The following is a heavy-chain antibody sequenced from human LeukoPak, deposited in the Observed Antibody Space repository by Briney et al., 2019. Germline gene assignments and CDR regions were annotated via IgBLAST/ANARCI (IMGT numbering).Heavy chain of an antibody. V-gene: IGHV4-4*07. CDR2: IYTSGST. CDR3: ARVYDFWSGFNWFDP. J-gene: IGHJ5*02. Sequence: KPSETLSLTCTVSGGSISSYYWSWIRQPAGKGLEWIGRIYTSGSTNYNPSLKSRVTMSVDTSKNQSSLKLSSVTAADTAVYYCARVYDFWSGFNWFDPWGQGTLVTVSS. CDR1: GGSISSYY. D-gene: IGHD3-3*01.